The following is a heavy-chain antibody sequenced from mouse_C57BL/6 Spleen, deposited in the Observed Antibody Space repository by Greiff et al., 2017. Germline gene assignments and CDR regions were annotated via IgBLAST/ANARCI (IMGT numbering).Heavy chain of an antibody. CDR3: ARRLYYGSSWYFDV. V-gene: IGHV1-50*01. CDR2: LDPSDSYT. CDR1: GYTFTSYW. D-gene: IGHD1-1*01. Sequence: QVQLQQPGAELVKPGASVKLSCKASGYTFTSYWMQWVKQRPGQGLEWLGELDPSDSYTNYNQKFKGKATLTVDTSSGTAYMQLSSLTSEDSAVYYCARRLYYGSSWYFDVWGTGTTVTVSS. J-gene: IGHJ1*03.